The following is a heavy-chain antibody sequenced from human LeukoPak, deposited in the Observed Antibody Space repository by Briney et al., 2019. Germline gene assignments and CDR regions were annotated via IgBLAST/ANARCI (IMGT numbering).Heavy chain of an antibody. CDR1: GFTFSSYA. J-gene: IGHJ4*02. V-gene: IGHV3-23*01. D-gene: IGHD6-6*01. CDR3: EGLVKSIGD. Sequence: PGGSLRLSCAASGFTFSSYAMSWVRQAPGKGLEWVSAISGSGGSTYYADSVKGRFTISRDNSKNTMYLQRNSLRAEDTAVYYCEGLVKSIGDWGQGTLVTVSS. CDR2: ISGSGGST.